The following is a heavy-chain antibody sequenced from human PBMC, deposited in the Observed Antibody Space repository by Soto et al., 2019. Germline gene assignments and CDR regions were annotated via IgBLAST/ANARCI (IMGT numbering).Heavy chain of an antibody. V-gene: IGHV4-38-2*01. CDR2: IYHSGST. D-gene: IGHD6-6*01. J-gene: IGHJ4*02. Sequence: ETLSLSIADSGYYIISGNYWGWIRQPPRKGLEWIGSIYHSGSTYYNPSLKSRVTISVDTSKNQFSLKLSSATAADTAVYYCARIGARLAPDYWGQGTLVTVS. CDR1: GYYIISGNY. CDR3: ARIGARLAPDY.